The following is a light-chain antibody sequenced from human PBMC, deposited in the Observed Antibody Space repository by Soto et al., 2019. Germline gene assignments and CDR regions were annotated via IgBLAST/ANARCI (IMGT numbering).Light chain of an antibody. CDR2: GAS. CDR1: QSISSN. CDR3: QQYNNWPPWT. Sequence: EIEMTQSPATLSVSPGERATLSCRASQSISSNLAWYQQKPGQAPRLLIYGASTRATGVTARFSGSGSETEFTLTISSLQSEDFAVYYCQQYNNWPPWTFGQGTKVEIK. J-gene: IGKJ1*01. V-gene: IGKV3-15*01.